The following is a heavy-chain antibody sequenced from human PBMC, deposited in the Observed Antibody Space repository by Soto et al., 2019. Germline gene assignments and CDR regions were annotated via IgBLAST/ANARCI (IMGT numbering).Heavy chain of an antibody. CDR1: GYPCTSEG. D-gene: IGHD3-22*01. Sequence: GASVKLSCKASGYPCTSEGTSGLRRAPGPGLEWMGWISAYNGNTNSAQKLQGRVTMTTDTSTSTAYMELRSRRSDDTDVYYCARDSSEGYDSSWDALDIWGQGTMVTVSS. CDR3: ARDSSEGYDSSWDALDI. J-gene: IGHJ3*02. CDR2: ISAYNGNT. V-gene: IGHV1-18*01.